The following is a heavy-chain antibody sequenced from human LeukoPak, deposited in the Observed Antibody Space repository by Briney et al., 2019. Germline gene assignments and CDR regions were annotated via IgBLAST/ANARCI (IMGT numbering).Heavy chain of an antibody. CDR1: GFTFSSYA. J-gene: IGHJ4*02. CDR3: ASFPRGSGSYYKPVNY. CDR2: IYSGGST. D-gene: IGHD3-10*01. V-gene: IGHV3-66*01. Sequence: GGSLRLSCAASGFTFSSYAMSWVRQAPGKGLEWVSAIYSGGSTYYADSVKGRFTISRDNSKNTLYLQMNSLRAEDTAVYYCASFPRGSGSYYKPVNYWGQGTLVTVPS.